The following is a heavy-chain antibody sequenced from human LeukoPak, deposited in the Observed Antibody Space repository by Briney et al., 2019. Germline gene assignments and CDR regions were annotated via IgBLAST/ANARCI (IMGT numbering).Heavy chain of an antibody. CDR3: ARGLIAVAGGRDFDY. J-gene: IGHJ4*02. V-gene: IGHV1-69*13. D-gene: IGHD6-19*01. Sequence: GASVKVSCKASGGTFSSYAISWVRQAPGQGLEWMGGIIPIFGTANYAQKFQGRVTITADGSTSTAYMELSSLRSEDTAVYYCARGLIAVAGGRDFDYWGQGTLVTVSS. CDR1: GGTFSSYA. CDR2: IIPIFGTA.